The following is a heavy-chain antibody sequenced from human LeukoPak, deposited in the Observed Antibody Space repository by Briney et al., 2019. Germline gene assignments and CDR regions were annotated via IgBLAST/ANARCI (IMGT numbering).Heavy chain of an antibody. CDR1: GFIVSSDH. CDR2: IYKGGNT. CDR3: ARAPGAT. J-gene: IGHJ5*02. Sequence: GGSLRLSCAASGFIVSSDHMNWVRQAPGKGLEWVAVIYKGGNTFYADPVKGRFTISRDNSKNTVYLQMNSLRAEDTAVYYCARAPGATWGQGTLVTVSS. V-gene: IGHV3-53*01. D-gene: IGHD3-10*01.